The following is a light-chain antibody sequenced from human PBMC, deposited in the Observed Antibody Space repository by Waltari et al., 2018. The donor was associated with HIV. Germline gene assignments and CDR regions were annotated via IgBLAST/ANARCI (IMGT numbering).Light chain of an antibody. CDR3: LSADNSGTYV. Sequence: SSELTQPPSVSVSPGQTARITCSGDASPKAYTTWFQQKPGQAPVVVIHKNTERPSGIPERFSASRSGTTVTLTITGVQTDDEADYYCLSADNSGTYVFGPGTTVTVL. CDR1: ASPKAY. V-gene: IGLV3-25*03. J-gene: IGLJ1*01. CDR2: KNT.